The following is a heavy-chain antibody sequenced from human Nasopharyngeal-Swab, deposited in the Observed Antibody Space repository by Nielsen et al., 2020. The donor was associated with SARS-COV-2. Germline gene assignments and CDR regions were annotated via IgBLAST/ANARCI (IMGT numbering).Heavy chain of an antibody. CDR2: ISWNSDNI. Sequence: SLKISCAASGFTFDDYGMHWVRQAPGKGLEWVSGISWNSDNIGYADSVKGRFTLSRDNAKNSLYLQMNSLRVEDTAFYYCVKGGAGRAATSYWYFDRGGRGTLVTVSS. J-gene: IGHJ2*01. CDR3: VKGGAGRAATSYWYFDR. D-gene: IGHD3-10*01. V-gene: IGHV3-9*01. CDR1: GFTFDDYG.